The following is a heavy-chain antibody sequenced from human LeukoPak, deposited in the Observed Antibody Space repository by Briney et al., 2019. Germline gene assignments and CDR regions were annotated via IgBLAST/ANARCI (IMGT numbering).Heavy chain of an antibody. J-gene: IGHJ4*02. D-gene: IGHD2-2*01. CDR2: ISSRSSTI. V-gene: IGHV3-48*04. CDR3: ASAYCSSTICYPSFDY. Sequence: GGSLRPSCVGSGFMFNDYSLNWVRQAPGKGPEWVSYISSRSSTIYYADSVKGRFTISRDNAKNSLYLQMNSLRAEDTAVYYCASAYCSSTICYPSFDYWGQGTLVTVSS. CDR1: GFMFNDYS.